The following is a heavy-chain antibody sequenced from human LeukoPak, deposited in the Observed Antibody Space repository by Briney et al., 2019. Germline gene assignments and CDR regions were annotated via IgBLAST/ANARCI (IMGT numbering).Heavy chain of an antibody. CDR3: AKDPGLGGDRDY. V-gene: IGHV3-30*02. Sequence: GGSLRLSCAASGFSFNDYGMHWVRQAPNKGLEWLAFIQYDGGNQYADSVKGRFTISTDKSKNTAYLQMNSLSIDDTAVYYCAKDPGLGGDRDYWGQGTLVTVSS. CDR2: IQYDGGNQ. J-gene: IGHJ4*02. D-gene: IGHD2-21*02. CDR1: GFSFNDYG.